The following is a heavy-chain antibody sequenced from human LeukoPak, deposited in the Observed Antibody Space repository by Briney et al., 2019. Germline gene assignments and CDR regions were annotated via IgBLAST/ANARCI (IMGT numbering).Heavy chain of an antibody. CDR3: TRRSSSSSSEFDY. J-gene: IGHJ4*02. CDR1: GFTFSGSA. D-gene: IGHD6-6*01. CDR2: IRSKANRYAT. Sequence: GGSLRLSCAASGFTFSGSAMHWVRQASGKGLEWVGRIRSKANRYATAYAASVKGRFTISRDDSKNTAYLQMNSLKTEDTAVYYCTRRSSSSSSEFDYWGQGTLVTVSS. V-gene: IGHV3-73*01.